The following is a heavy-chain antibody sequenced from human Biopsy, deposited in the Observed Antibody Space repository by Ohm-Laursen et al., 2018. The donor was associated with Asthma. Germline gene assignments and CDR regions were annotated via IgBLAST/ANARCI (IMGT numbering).Heavy chain of an antibody. J-gene: IGHJ4*02. D-gene: IGHD3-3*01. CDR2: GGSYYDGGLK. CDR3: ARDVMEWYLPAFDF. CDR1: GFTFRGYA. Sequence: SLRLSCSASGFTFRGYAMHWVRQAPGKGLEWVAVGGSYYDGGLKYYADSVNGRFTVSRDDSKNTLYLQMNSLRPDDTAVYYCARDVMEWYLPAFDFWGQGTLVTVSS. V-gene: IGHV3-30-3*01.